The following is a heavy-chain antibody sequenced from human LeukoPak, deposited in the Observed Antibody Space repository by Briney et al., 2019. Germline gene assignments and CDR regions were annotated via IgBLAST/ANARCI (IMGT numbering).Heavy chain of an antibody. J-gene: IGHJ4*02. V-gene: IGHV3-30*18. CDR2: ISNDGSRK. Sequence: SGRSLRLSCAPSGFTFSRHGMHWVRQAPGKGLEWVAIISNDGSRKYYAHSVEGRFTISRDNSKNTLYLQMDSLRAEDTAVYYCAKSDIAAAAPFDYWGQGTLVTVSS. D-gene: IGHD6-13*01. CDR3: AKSDIAAAAPFDY. CDR1: GFTFSRHG.